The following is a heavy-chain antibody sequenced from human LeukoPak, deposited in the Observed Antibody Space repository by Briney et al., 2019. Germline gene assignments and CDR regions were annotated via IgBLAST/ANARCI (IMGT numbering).Heavy chain of an antibody. Sequence: SQTLSLTCAISGDSVSSNSVAWNWIRQSPSRGLEWLGRTYYRSKWYNDYAVSVKSRITINPDTSKNQFSLQLNSVTPEDTAVYYCARVGAGGYNYVVGMDVWGQGTTVTVSS. V-gene: IGHV6-1*01. CDR1: GDSVSSNSVA. J-gene: IGHJ6*02. CDR2: TYYRSKWYN. CDR3: ARVGAGGYNYVVGMDV. D-gene: IGHD5-18*01.